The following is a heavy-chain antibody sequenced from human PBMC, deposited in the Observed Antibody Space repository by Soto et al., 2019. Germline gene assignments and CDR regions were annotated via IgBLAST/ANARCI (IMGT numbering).Heavy chain of an antibody. D-gene: IGHD3-3*01. Sequence: LRLSCAASGFNFSSYSFNWVRQGPGKGLEWVSAISGSGGSTYYADSVKGRFTISRDNSKNTLYLQMNSLRAEDTAVYYCAKGATSSPYYDFWSGPDAFDIWGQGTMVTVSS. J-gene: IGHJ3*02. CDR1: GFNFSSYS. V-gene: IGHV3-23*01. CDR3: AKGATSSPYYDFWSGPDAFDI. CDR2: ISGSGGST.